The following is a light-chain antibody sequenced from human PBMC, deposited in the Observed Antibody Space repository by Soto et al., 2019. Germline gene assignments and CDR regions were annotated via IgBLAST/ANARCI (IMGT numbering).Light chain of an antibody. CDR1: NIGSKS. Sequence: SSQLTHPASLSVAPGQTARITCGGNNIGSKSVHWYQQKPGQAPVLVVYDDSDRPSGIPERFSGSNSGNTATLTISRVEAGDEADYYCQVWDSSSDQGVFGTGTKVTVL. V-gene: IGLV3-21*02. J-gene: IGLJ1*01. CDR3: QVWDSSSDQGV. CDR2: DDS.